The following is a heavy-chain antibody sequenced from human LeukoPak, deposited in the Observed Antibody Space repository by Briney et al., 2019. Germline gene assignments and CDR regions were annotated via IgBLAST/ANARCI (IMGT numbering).Heavy chain of an antibody. CDR3: AKDTGPLRSYYYDSSGYYRAGGFDY. J-gene: IGHJ4*02. Sequence: GGSLRLSCAASGFTFSSYALSWVRQAPGKGLEWVSAISGSGGSTYYADSVKGRFTISRDNSKNTLYLQMNSLRAEDTAVYYCAKDTGPLRSYYYDSSGYYRAGGFDYWGQGTLVTVSS. D-gene: IGHD3-22*01. CDR2: ISGSGGST. V-gene: IGHV3-23*01. CDR1: GFTFSSYA.